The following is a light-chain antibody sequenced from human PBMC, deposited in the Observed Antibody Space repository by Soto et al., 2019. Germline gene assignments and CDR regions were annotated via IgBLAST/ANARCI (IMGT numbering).Light chain of an antibody. Sequence: DIQMTQLPSSMSASVGDRVTITCRASQGISRWLAWYHQKPGIAPNLLIYSASTLHSGVPSRFSGSGSGTDFTLTISSLQPEDFGTYYCQQANSFPLTFGPGTKVDMK. CDR2: SAS. CDR1: QGISRW. CDR3: QQANSFPLT. V-gene: IGKV1-12*01. J-gene: IGKJ3*01.